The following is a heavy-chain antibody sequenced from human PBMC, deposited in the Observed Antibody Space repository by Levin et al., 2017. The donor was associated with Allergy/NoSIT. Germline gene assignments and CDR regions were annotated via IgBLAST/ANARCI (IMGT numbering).Heavy chain of an antibody. V-gene: IGHV3-49*04. D-gene: IGHD6-19*01. J-gene: IGHJ4*02. CDR2: IRSKDYGETT. Sequence: GGSLRLSCSASGFSFGGYAVTSVRQAPGKGLEWVGFIRSKDYGETTEYAASVKGRFALSRDDSNSIAYLQMNSLKTEDTAVYYCSNYAAGAWDNWGQGTLVTVSS. CDR3: SNYAAGAWDN. CDR1: GFSFGGYA.